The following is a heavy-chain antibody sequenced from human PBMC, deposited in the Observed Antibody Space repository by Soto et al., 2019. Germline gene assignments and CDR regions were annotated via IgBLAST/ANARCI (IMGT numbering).Heavy chain of an antibody. D-gene: IGHD3-22*01. CDR1: GFNFSSYS. V-gene: IGHV3-48*01. CDR3: ARDNYYDTHCFDY. CDR2: ISSSSSTI. Sequence: PGGSLRLSCAASGFNFSSYSMNWVRQAPGKGLEWVSYISSSSSTIYYADSVKGRFTISRDNAKNSLYLQMNSLRAEDTAVYYCARDNYYDTHCFDYWGQGTLVTVSS. J-gene: IGHJ4*02.